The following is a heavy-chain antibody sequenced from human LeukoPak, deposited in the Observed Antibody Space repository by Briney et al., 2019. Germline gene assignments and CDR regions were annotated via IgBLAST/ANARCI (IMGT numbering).Heavy chain of an antibody. CDR1: RYTFTDYY. CDR3: AGLSSVAARPGWVDP. V-gene: IGHV1-2*02. D-gene: IGHD6-6*01. J-gene: IGHJ5*02. CDR2: IDPKSGGT. Sequence: GASVKVSCKASRYTFTDYYIHWVRQAPGQGLEWMGWIDPKSGGTNYAQKFQGRVTMTRDTSISTAYMEVSSPRSDDTAIYYCAGLSSVAARPGWVDPWGQGTLVTVSS.